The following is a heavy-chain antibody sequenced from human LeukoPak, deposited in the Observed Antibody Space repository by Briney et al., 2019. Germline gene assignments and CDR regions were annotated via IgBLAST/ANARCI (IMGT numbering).Heavy chain of an antibody. CDR1: GFTFRSYE. Sequence: PGGSLRLSCAASGFTFRSYEMNWVRQAPGKGLEWVSYISSSGSNTDYADSVKGRFTISRDNAKNSLYLQMNSLRAEDTAVYYCASRRSRDGYNYYFDYWGQGTLVTVSS. CDR2: ISSSGSNT. D-gene: IGHD5-24*01. J-gene: IGHJ4*02. CDR3: ASRRSRDGYNYYFDY. V-gene: IGHV3-48*03.